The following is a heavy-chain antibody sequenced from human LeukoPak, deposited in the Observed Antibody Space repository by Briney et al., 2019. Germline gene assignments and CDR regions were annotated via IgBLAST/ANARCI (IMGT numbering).Heavy chain of an antibody. CDR1: GYSINRDYY. J-gene: IGHJ5*02. CDR2: THYSGSS. Sequence: PSETLSLTCTVSGYSINRDYYWGWIRQPPGKGLEWIGYTHYSGSSSYNASLKSRVTISVDSSRNQLSLRLISVTAADTAVYYCARGRDGYNPWGQGTLVIVSS. CDR3: ARGRDGYNP. V-gene: IGHV4-59*01. D-gene: IGHD5-24*01.